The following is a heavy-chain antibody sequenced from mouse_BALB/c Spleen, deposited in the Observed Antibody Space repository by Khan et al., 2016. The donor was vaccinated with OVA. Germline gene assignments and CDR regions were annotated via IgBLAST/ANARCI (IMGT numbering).Heavy chain of an antibody. V-gene: IGHV1S81*02. Sequence: QVRLQQSGAELVKPRASVKLSCKASGYTFSSYYMYWVKQRPGQGLEWIGGINPTNGGTNFNEKFKTKATLTVDKSSSTAYMQLSSLTSEDSAVYYCTRSGYANPFAYWGQGALVTVSA. J-gene: IGHJ3*01. CDR3: TRSGYANPFAY. CDR1: GYTFSSYY. CDR2: INPTNGGT. D-gene: IGHD2-10*02.